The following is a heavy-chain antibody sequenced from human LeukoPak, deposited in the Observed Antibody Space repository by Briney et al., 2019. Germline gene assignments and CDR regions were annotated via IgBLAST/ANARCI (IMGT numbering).Heavy chain of an antibody. CDR1: GGSISSGSYY. CDR3: ARDPNSSGYDGIDY. Sequence: KNSETLSLTCTVSGGSISSGSYYWSWIRQPAGKGLEWIGRIYTSGSTNHNPSLKSRVTISVDTSKNQFSLKLSSVTAADTAVYYCARDPNSSGYDGIDYWGQGTLVTVSS. D-gene: IGHD3-22*01. CDR2: IYTSGST. V-gene: IGHV4-61*02. J-gene: IGHJ4*02.